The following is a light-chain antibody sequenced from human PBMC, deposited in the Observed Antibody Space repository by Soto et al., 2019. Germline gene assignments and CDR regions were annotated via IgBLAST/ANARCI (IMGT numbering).Light chain of an antibody. Sequence: DIVLTQSPGTLSLSPGERATLSCRASQTVDDNNLVWYQQKPGQAPRLLIYGASTRAAGIPDRFSGSGSGTYLTLTISRFEPEDLAVYRCHQYGNSVWTFGQGTKVEV. CDR3: HQYGNSVWT. V-gene: IGKV3-20*01. CDR1: QTVDDNN. J-gene: IGKJ1*01. CDR2: GAS.